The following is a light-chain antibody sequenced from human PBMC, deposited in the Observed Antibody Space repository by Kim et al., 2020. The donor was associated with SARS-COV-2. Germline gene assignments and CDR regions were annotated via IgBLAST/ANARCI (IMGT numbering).Light chain of an antibody. Sequence: DIQLTQSPSFLSASVGDRVTITCRASQGISSYLAWYQQKPGKAPKLLIYAASTLQSGVPSRFSGSGSGTEFTLTISSLQPEDFATYYCQQLNSYPFTFGGGTKVYIK. CDR3: QQLNSYPFT. V-gene: IGKV1-9*01. J-gene: IGKJ4*01. CDR2: AAS. CDR1: QGISSY.